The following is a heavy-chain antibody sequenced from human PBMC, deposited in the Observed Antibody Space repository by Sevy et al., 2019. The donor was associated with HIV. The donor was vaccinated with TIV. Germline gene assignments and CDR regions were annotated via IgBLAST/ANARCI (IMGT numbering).Heavy chain of an antibody. CDR3: ATSLMPYCSSGSCYYFDY. J-gene: IGHJ4*02. CDR2: ISYDGSNK. V-gene: IGHV3-30*03. D-gene: IGHD2-15*01. CDR1: GFTFSSYG. Sequence: GGSLRLSCAASGFTFSSYGMHWVRQAPGKGLEWVAVISYDGSNKYYADSVKGRFTISRDNSKNTLYLQMNSLRAEDTAVYYCATSLMPYCSSGSCYYFDYWGQGTLVTVSS.